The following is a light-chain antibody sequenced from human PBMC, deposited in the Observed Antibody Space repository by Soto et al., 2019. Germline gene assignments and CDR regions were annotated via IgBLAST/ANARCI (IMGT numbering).Light chain of an antibody. CDR1: QSISSS. CDR2: DAS. V-gene: IGKV3-11*01. CDR3: QQHSDWPLT. Sequence: VFIQSPVTLSLSPGERATLSCRASQSISSSLAWYQQNPGQAPRLLIFDASNRATGIPVRFSGSGSGTDFTLTISSLEPDDFPVYYCQQHSDWPLTFGGGTKVDIK. J-gene: IGKJ4*01.